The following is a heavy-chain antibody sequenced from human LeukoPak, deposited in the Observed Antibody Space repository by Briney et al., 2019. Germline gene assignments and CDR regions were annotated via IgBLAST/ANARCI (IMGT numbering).Heavy chain of an antibody. CDR2: IRYDGINK. CDR1: GFSFSAYA. D-gene: IGHD6-13*01. Sequence: PGGSLRVSCAASGFSFSAYAMYWVRQAPGKGPEWVALIRYDGINKYYGDSVKGRFTISRDNSKNMLYLQMNSLRAEDTAVYYCVKTGSGWYGDYWGQGARVTVSS. J-gene: IGHJ4*02. CDR3: VKTGSGWYGDY. V-gene: IGHV3-30*02.